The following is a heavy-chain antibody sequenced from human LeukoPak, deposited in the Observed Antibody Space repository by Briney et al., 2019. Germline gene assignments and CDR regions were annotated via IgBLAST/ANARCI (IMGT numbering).Heavy chain of an antibody. V-gene: IGHV1-69*13. CDR3: ARVLARVY. D-gene: IGHD3-3*02. J-gene: IGHJ4*02. CDR1: GGTFSSYA. CDR2: IIPIFGTA. Sequence: AASVTVSCKASGGTFSSYAISWVRQAPGQGLEWMGGIIPIFGTANYAQKFQGRVTITADESTSTAYMELSSLRSEDTAVYYCARVLARVYWGQGTLVTVSS.